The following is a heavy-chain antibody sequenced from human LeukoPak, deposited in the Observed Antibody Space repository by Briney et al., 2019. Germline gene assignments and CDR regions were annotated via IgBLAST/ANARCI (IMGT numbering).Heavy chain of an antibody. CDR3: ARDLDSVDCDSSGYYYLDAFDI. D-gene: IGHD3-22*01. CDR2: ISAYNGNT. J-gene: IGHJ3*02. V-gene: IGHV1-18*01. Sequence: ASVKVSCKASGYTFTNYGITWVRQAPGQGLEWMGWISAYNGNTNFAQKLQGRVTLTTDTSTSTAYMELRSLRSDDTAVYYCARDLDSVDCDSSGYYYLDAFDIWGQGTMVTVSS. CDR1: GYTFTNYG.